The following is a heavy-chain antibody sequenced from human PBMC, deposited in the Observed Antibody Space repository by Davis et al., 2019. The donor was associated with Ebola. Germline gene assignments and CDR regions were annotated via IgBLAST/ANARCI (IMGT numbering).Heavy chain of an antibody. CDR3: AREAADGNGMDY. J-gene: IGHJ4*02. CDR2: IHHTGST. D-gene: IGHD6-13*01. CDR1: GGSISSSSFY. V-gene: IGHV4-39*02. Sequence: MPGGSLRLSCTVSGGSISSSSFYWGWIRQPPGKGLEWIATIHHTGSTYYNPSLKSRVTISLDTSKNQFSLKLNSVGAADTAVYYCAREAADGNGMDYWGQGTLVTVSS.